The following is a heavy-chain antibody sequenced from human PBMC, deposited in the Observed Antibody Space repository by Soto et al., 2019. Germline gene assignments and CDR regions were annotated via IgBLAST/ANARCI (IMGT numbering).Heavy chain of an antibody. J-gene: IGHJ6*02. V-gene: IGHV1-69*13. D-gene: IGHD3-16*01. CDR1: GGTFSSYA. Sequence: ASVKVSCKASGGTFSSYAISWVRQAPGQGLEWMGGIIPIFGTANYAQKFQGRVTITADESTSTAYMELSSLRSEDTAVYYCARDLSYAMDVWGQGTTVTVSS. CDR2: IIPIFGTA. CDR3: ARDLSYAMDV.